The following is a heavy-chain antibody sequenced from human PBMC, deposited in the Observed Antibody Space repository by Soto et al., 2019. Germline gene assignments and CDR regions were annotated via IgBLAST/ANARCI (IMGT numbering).Heavy chain of an antibody. V-gene: IGHV3-30*18. Sequence: SLRLSCAASGFTFSSYGMHWGRQAPGKGLEWVAVISYDGSNKYYADSVKGRFTISRDNSKNTLYLQMNSLRAEDTAVYYCAKDPEYSSSSYFDYWGQGTLVTVSS. J-gene: IGHJ4*02. CDR2: ISYDGSNK. CDR1: GFTFSSYG. CDR3: AKDPEYSSSSYFDY. D-gene: IGHD6-6*01.